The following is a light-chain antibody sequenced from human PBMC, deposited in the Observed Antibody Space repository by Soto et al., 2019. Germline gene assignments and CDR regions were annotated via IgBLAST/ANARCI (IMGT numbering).Light chain of an antibody. CDR3: HHYGSSSLT. Sequence: EIVLTQSPGTLSLSPGERATLSCRASQSVSSSYLAWYQQKPGQAPRLLIYGASSRAPGIPDRFSGSGSATAFTLTISRLEPKDFAVYYCHHYGSSSLTFGGGTKVEIK. CDR2: GAS. V-gene: IGKV3-20*01. CDR1: QSVSSSY. J-gene: IGKJ4*01.